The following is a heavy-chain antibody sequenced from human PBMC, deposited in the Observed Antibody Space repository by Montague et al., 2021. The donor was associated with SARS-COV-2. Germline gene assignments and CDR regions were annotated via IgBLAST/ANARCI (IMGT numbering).Heavy chain of an antibody. V-gene: IGHV4-61*02. CDR3: ARGTTVSSSGYYTGWFDP. Sequence: TLSLTCTVSGGSIRGGIYYWSWIRQPAGKGLEWTGRIYTSGSTNYNPSLNSRVTISVDTSKNQFSLKLSSVTAADTAVYYCARGTTVSSSGYYTGWFDPWGQGTLVTVSS. CDR2: IYTSGST. CDR1: GGSIRGGIYY. J-gene: IGHJ5*02. D-gene: IGHD3-3*01.